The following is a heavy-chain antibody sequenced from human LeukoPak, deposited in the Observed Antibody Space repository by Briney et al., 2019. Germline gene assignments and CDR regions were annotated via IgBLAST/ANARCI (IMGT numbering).Heavy chain of an antibody. V-gene: IGHV3-7*01. Sequence: QSGGSLRLSCEASGFTLSGYWMTWVRQAPGKGLEWVANIKRDESDKHYVDSVKGRFTISRDNAKNLLYLEMNSLRAEDTARYYCARDLTPYCSNGVCFDAFDIWGQGTMVTVSS. J-gene: IGHJ3*02. CDR1: GFTLSGYW. D-gene: IGHD2-8*01. CDR2: IKRDESDK. CDR3: ARDLTPYCSNGVCFDAFDI.